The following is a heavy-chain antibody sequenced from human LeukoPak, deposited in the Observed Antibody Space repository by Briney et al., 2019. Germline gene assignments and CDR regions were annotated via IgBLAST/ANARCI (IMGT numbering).Heavy chain of an antibody. J-gene: IGHJ4*02. CDR2: INHSGST. V-gene: IGHV4-34*01. CDR1: GGSFSGYY. D-gene: IGHD6-13*01. Sequence: SETLSLTCAVYGGSFSGYYWSWIRQPPGKGLEWIGEINHSGSTNYNPSLKSRVTISVDTSKNQFSLKLSSVTAADTAVYYCARGVYSSSLTHWGQGTLVTASS. CDR3: ARGVYSSSLTH.